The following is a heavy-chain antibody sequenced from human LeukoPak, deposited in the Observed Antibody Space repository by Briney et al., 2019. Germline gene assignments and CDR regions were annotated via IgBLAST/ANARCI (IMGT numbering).Heavy chain of an antibody. CDR3: ARRLITFGGVIVTCFDY. J-gene: IGHJ4*02. CDR2: INHSGST. V-gene: IGHV4-34*01. Sequence: SETLSLTCAVXGGSFSGYYWSWIRQPPGKGLEWIGEINHSGSTNYNPSLKSRVTISVDTSKNQFSLKLSSVTAADTAVYYCARRLITFGGVIVTCFDYWGQGTLVTVSS. CDR1: GGSFSGYY. D-gene: IGHD3-16*02.